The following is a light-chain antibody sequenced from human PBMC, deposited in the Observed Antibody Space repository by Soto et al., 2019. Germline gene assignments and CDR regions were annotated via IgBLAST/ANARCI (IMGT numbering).Light chain of an antibody. V-gene: IGKV3-15*01. CDR1: QSVSNR. Sequence: EIVMTQSPATLSVSPGERATLSCRASQSVSNRLAWYQQRPGQAPRLLIYRASARATGIPARFSGSGSGTESTITLRTLQSEDFAIYYCQQSSDWTRTFGEGTKVEIK. CDR2: RAS. J-gene: IGKJ1*01. CDR3: QQSSDWTRT.